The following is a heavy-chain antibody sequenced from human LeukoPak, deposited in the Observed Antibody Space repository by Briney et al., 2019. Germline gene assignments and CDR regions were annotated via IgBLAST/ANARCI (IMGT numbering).Heavy chain of an antibody. CDR1: GFTFDDYA. CDR3: ARSPRRGLYYFDY. CDR2: ISWNSGSI. Sequence: GRSLRLSCAASGFTFDDYAMHWVRQAPGKGLEWVSGISWNSGSIAYADSVKGRFTISRDNAKNSLYLQMNSLRAEDTALYYCARSPRRGLYYFDYWGQGTLVTVSS. J-gene: IGHJ4*02. V-gene: IGHV3-9*01. D-gene: IGHD3-10*01.